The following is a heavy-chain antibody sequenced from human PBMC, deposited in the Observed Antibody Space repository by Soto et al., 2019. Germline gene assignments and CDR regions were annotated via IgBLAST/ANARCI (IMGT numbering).Heavy chain of an antibody. D-gene: IGHD1-1*01. V-gene: IGHV4-39*01. CDR2: IYYSGST. Sequence: PSETLSLTCTVSGGSISSSSYYWGWIRQPPGKGLEWIGSIYYSGSTYYNPSLKSRVTISVDTSKNQFSLKPSSVTAAGTAVYYCARSTPDSLYYYGMDVWGQGTTVTVSS. J-gene: IGHJ6*02. CDR3: ARSTPDSLYYYGMDV. CDR1: GGSISSSSYY.